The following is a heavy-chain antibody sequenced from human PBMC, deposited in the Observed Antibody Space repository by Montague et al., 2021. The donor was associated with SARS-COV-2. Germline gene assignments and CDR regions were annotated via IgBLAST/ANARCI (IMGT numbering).Heavy chain of an antibody. Sequence: SETLSLTCAVYGGSFSGFYWSWIRQPAGKGLEWIGRIYTSGSTNYNPSLKSRVTISVDTSKNQFSLKLSSVTAADTAVYYCASGITATYYYYMDVWGKGTTVTVSS. CDR2: IYTSGST. CDR3: ASGITATYYYYMDV. D-gene: IGHD6-13*01. CDR1: GGSFSGFY. J-gene: IGHJ6*03. V-gene: IGHV4-59*10.